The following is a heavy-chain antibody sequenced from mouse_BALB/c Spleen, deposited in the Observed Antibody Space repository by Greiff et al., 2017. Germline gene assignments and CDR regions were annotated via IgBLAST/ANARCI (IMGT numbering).Heavy chain of an antibody. D-gene: IGHD3-1*01. CDR1: GFTFSSYG. CDR2: ISSGGSYT. V-gene: IGHV5-6*02. Sequence: DVMLVESGGDLVKPGGSLKLSCAASGFTFSSYGMSWVRQTPDKRLEWVATISSGGSYTYYPDSVKGRFTISRDNAKNTLYLQMSSLKSEDTAMYYCARQVGLRPYYAMDYWGQGTSVTVSA. CDR3: ARQVGLRPYYAMDY. J-gene: IGHJ4*01.